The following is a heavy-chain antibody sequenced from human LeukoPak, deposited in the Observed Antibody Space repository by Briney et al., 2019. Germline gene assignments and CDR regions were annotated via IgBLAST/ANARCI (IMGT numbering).Heavy chain of an antibody. Sequence: PGGSLRLSCAASGFTFSGSAMHWVRQASGKGLEWVGRIRSKANIYATAYAASVKGRFTISRDDSKNTTYLQMNSLKTEDTAVYYCAKRSYSSSWYFDYWGQGTLVTVSS. CDR3: AKRSYSSSWYFDY. J-gene: IGHJ4*02. V-gene: IGHV3-73*01. CDR1: GFTFSGSA. CDR2: IRSKANIYAT. D-gene: IGHD6-13*01.